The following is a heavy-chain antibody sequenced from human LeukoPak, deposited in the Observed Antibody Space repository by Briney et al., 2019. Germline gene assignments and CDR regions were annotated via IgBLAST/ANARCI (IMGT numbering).Heavy chain of an antibody. J-gene: IGHJ4*02. CDR1: GFTFSRYS. CDR2: ISSNGAYI. Sequence: GGSLRLSCAASGFTFSRYSMDWVRQAPGKGLEWVSSISSNGAYIYYADSMEGRFTISRDNAKNSLSLQMDRLRAEDTAIYYCASEGGRGSSNLDYFDYWGQGMLVTVSS. D-gene: IGHD2-15*01. CDR3: ASEGGRGSSNLDYFDY. V-gene: IGHV3-21*01.